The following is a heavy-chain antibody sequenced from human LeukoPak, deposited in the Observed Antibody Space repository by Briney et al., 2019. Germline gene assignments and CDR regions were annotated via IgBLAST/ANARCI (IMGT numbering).Heavy chain of an antibody. CDR1: GYTFSSYG. CDR3: ARDGYYDSSGYRLDP. D-gene: IGHD3-22*01. CDR2: IIPILGIA. V-gene: IGHV1-69*04. Sequence: SVKVSCKASGYTFSSYGISWVRQAPGQGLEWMGRIIPILGIANYAQKFQGRVTITADKSTSTAYMELSSLRSEDTAVYYCARDGYYDSSGYRLDPWGQGTLVTVSS. J-gene: IGHJ5*02.